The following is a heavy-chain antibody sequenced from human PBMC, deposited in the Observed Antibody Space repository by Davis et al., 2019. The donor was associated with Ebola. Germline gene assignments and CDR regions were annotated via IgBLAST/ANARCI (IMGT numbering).Heavy chain of an antibody. Sequence: GESPKTPRQGPGYRLTSYWIGWVPQLPGKGLECIGPIYPGDSDTSYSPSFQGQVTISADKSISTAYLQWSSLKASDTAMYYCARQTYSYYGKDVWGQGTTVTVSS. V-gene: IGHV5-51*01. CDR1: GYRLTSYW. J-gene: IGHJ6*02. CDR2: IYPGDSDT. CDR3: ARQTYSYYGKDV.